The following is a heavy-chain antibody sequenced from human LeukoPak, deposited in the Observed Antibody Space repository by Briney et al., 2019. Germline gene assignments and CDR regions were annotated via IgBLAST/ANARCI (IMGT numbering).Heavy chain of an antibody. Sequence: GGSLRLSCAASGFTFSSYGMSWVRQAPGEGLEWVSAIGGSGGSTYYADSVKGRFTISRDNSKNTLYLQMNSLRAEDMAVYYCAKTQAAVGKAWFDPWGQGTLVTVSS. CDR2: IGGSGGST. V-gene: IGHV3-23*01. CDR1: GFTFSSYG. J-gene: IGHJ5*02. CDR3: AKTQAAVGKAWFDP. D-gene: IGHD6-13*01.